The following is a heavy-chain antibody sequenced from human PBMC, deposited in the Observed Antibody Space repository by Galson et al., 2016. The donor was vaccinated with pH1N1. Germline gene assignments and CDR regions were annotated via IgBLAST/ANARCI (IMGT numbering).Heavy chain of an antibody. J-gene: IGHJ4*02. CDR3: VRANGEGSYSDS. D-gene: IGHD3-10*01. CDR1: GFTFDDYA. V-gene: IGHV3-9*01. Sequence: SLRLSCAASGFTFDDYAMQWVRQGPGKGLEWVSGISWNSGSIGCADSVKGRFTISRDNARNSLYLQMTSLRVEDTALYYCVRANGEGSYSDSWGQGTLVTVSS. CDR2: ISWNSGSI.